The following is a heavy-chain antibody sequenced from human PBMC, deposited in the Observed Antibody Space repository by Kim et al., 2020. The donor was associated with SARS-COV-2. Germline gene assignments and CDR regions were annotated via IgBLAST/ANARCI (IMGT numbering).Heavy chain of an antibody. Sequence: SGPTLVNPTQTLTLTCTFSGFSLSTSGMCVTWIRQPPGKALEWLAMIDWDDDKHYSTSLRSRLTISKDISKNQVVLTMTNMDPVDTATFYCARSRRDSSAYRKRDYWGRGTLVTVSS. CDR1: GFSLSTSGMC. CDR3: ARSRRDSSAYRKRDY. V-gene: IGHV2-70*01. J-gene: IGHJ4*02. CDR2: IDWDDDK. D-gene: IGHD3-22*01.